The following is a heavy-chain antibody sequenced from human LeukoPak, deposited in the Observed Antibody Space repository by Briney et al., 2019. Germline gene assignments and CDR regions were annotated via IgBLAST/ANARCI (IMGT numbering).Heavy chain of an antibody. CDR1: AGSISSYY. CDR3: ARHRGVTVIIPCDY. Sequence: KSSETLSPTCTVSAGSISSYYWGWIRQPPGKGLGWIGYILTSGSPTYHPSLKTRATISVDTSKTQFSLNLSSVTPTDTPGNYCARHRGVTVIIPCDYGGQETLVTVST. CDR2: ILTSGSP. J-gene: IGHJ4*02. D-gene: IGHD2-21*02. V-gene: IGHV4-4*09.